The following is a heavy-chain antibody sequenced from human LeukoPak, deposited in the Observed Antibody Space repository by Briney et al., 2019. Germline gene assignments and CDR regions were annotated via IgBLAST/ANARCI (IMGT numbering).Heavy chain of an antibody. D-gene: IGHD6-6*01. V-gene: IGHV1-18*01. CDR3: AREDFYSSSSHFDY. J-gene: IGHJ4*02. Sequence: ASVKVSCKASGYTFTSYGISWVRQAPGQGLEWMGWISAYNGNTNYAQKLHGRVTMTTDTSTSTAYMELRSLRSDDTAVYYCAREDFYSSSSHFDYWGQGTLVTVSS. CDR1: GYTFTSYG. CDR2: ISAYNGNT.